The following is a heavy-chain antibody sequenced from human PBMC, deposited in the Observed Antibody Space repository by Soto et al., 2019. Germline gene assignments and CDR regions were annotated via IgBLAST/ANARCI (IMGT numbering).Heavy chain of an antibody. CDR2: IIPIFGTA. D-gene: IGHD3-22*01. J-gene: IGHJ5*02. V-gene: IGHV1-69*13. Sequence: SVKVSCKASGGTFSSYAISWVRQAPGQGLEWMGGIIPIFGTANYAQKFQGRVTITADESTSTAYMELSSLRSEDTAVYYCARVPNYYDSSRSWFDPWGQGTLVPVSS. CDR3: ARVPNYYDSSRSWFDP. CDR1: GGTFSSYA.